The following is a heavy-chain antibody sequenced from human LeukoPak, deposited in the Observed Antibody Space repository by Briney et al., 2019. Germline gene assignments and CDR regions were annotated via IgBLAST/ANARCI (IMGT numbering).Heavy chain of an antibody. Sequence: PGGSLRLSCAASEFFVSNYYMSWVRQAPGKGLGWVSVILTAGTTYYGDSVKGRFTISRDDSKNMVYLQMNSLRAEDTAVYYCAKRVSGSYYWETSSNIFDYWGQGTLVTVSS. CDR1: EFFVSNYY. V-gene: IGHV3-53*01. J-gene: IGHJ4*02. D-gene: IGHD1-26*01. CDR3: AKRVSGSYYWETSSNIFDY. CDR2: ILTAGTT.